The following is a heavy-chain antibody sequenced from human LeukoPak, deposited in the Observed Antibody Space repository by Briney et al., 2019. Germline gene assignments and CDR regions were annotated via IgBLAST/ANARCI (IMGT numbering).Heavy chain of an antibody. CDR1: GFTFSSYW. D-gene: IGHD1-26*01. J-gene: IGHJ4*02. CDR2: IKQDGSEK. CDR3: ARDPEEWELLFDY. Sequence: GESLRLSCAASGFTFSSYWMSWVRQAPGKGLEWVANIKQDGSEKYYVDSVKGRFTISRDNAKNSLYLQMNSLRAEDTAVYYCARDPEEWELLFDYWGQGTLVTVSS. V-gene: IGHV3-7*01.